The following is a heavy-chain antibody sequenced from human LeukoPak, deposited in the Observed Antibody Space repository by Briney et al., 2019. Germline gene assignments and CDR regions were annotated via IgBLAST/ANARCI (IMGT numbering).Heavy chain of an antibody. J-gene: IGHJ6*02. CDR3: ARQRRESGGVDG. V-gene: IGHV3-21*06. CDR2: ITYSSRYI. Sequence: PGGSLRLSCAASGFTFSDYAMIWVRQPPGRGLEWVSSITYSSRYIYYADSLKGRFTISRDNAQNSLYLQMNSLRAEDTALYYCARQRRESGGVDGWGQGTTVTVSS. D-gene: IGHD3-10*01. CDR1: GFTFSDYA.